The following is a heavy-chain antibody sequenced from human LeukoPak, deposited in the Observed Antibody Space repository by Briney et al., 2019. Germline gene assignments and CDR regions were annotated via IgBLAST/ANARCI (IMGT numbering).Heavy chain of an antibody. CDR1: GFTFDDYG. CDR3: ARSSRMEGPGYNYMDV. V-gene: IGHV3-20*04. J-gene: IGHJ6*03. CDR2: INWNGGST. D-gene: IGHD6-13*01. Sequence: QTGGSLRLSCAASGFTFDDYGMSWVRQAPGKGLEWVSGINWNGGSTGYADSVKGRFTISRDNAKNSLYLQMNSLRAEDTALYYCARSSRMEGPGYNYMDVWGKGTTVTVSS.